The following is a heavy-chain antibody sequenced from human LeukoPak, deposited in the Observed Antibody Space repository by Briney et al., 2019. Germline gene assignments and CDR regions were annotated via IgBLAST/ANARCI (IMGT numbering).Heavy chain of an antibody. CDR2: IIPIFGTA. CDR1: GGTFSSYA. J-gene: IGHJ3*02. V-gene: IGHV1-69*06. CDR3: ARFPVTAADQYRGRGAFDI. Sequence: SVKVSCKASGGTFSSYAISWVRQAPGQGLEWMGGIIPIFGTANYAQKFQGRVTITADKSTSTAYMELSSLRSEDTAVYYCARFPVTAADQYRGRGAFDIWGQGTMVTVSS. D-gene: IGHD6-13*01.